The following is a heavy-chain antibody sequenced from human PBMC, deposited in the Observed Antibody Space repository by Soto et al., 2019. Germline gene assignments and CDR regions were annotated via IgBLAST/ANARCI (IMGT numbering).Heavy chain of an antibody. CDR1: GFSLSTNAGG. CDR3: AHMSVAAARYFHYCGRDV. CDR2: IYWNDDK. J-gene: IGHJ6*02. D-gene: IGHD2-2*01. V-gene: IGHV2-5*01. Sequence: QISLKESGPTLVKPTQTLTLTCTSSGFSLSTNAGGVSWIRQTPGKALEWLALIYWNDDKRYSTSLKSTLTITKDTSKNQVVLIMTSMAPMDTAKYYCAHMSVAAARYFHYCGRDVWGQGTTVTASS.